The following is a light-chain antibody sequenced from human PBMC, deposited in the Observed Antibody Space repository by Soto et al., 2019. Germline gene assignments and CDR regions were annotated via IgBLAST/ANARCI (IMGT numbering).Light chain of an antibody. V-gene: IGKV2-28*01. CDR1: QSLLHSNGYNY. Sequence: DIVMTQSPLSLPVTPGEPASISCRSSQSLLHSNGYNYLDWYLQKPGQSPQLLIYLGSNRASGVSERFSGSGSGTDFTLKISRVEAEYVGVYYCMQALQTPNTFGQGTKLEIK. J-gene: IGKJ2*01. CDR2: LGS. CDR3: MQALQTPNT.